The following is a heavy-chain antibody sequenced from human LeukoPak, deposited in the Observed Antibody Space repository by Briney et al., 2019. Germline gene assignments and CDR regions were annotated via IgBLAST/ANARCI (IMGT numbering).Heavy chain of an antibody. CDR3: ARESTSSHTTFDY. D-gene: IGHD5-24*01. Sequence: ASVKVSCKASGYTFTSYYMHWARQAPGQGLEWMGIINPSGGSTSYARKFQGRVTMTRDMSTSTVYMELSSLRSEDTAVYYCARESTSSHTTFDYWGQGTLVTVSS. CDR1: GYTFTSYY. CDR2: INPSGGST. V-gene: IGHV1-46*01. J-gene: IGHJ4*02.